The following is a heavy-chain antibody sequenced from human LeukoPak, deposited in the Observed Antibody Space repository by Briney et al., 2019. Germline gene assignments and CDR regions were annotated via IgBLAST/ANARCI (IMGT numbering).Heavy chain of an antibody. CDR3: AKRVAASSGANDY. J-gene: IGHJ4*02. Sequence: GRSLRLSCAASGFTFSSYAMNWVRQAPGKGLEWVSAISATGGSTYYADSVKGRFTISRDNSKDTLYLQMNSLRAEDTAVYYCAKRVAASSGANDYWGQGTLVTVSS. CDR2: ISATGGST. D-gene: IGHD5-18*01. CDR1: GFTFSSYA. V-gene: IGHV3-23*01.